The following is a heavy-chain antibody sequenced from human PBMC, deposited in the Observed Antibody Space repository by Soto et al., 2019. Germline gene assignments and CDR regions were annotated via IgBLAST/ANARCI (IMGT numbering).Heavy chain of an antibody. CDR1: GFTFSSYG. V-gene: IGHV3-30*18. CDR3: AKDGVLRFLEWLYYSSAYMDV. J-gene: IGHJ6*03. Sequence: GGSLRLSCAASGFTFSSYGMHWVRQAPGKGLEWVAVISNDGSNKYYADSVKGRFTISRDKSKNTLYLQMSSLRTEDTAVYYCAKDGVLRFLEWLYYSSAYMDVRTQRTTVPVSS. CDR2: ISNDGSNK. D-gene: IGHD3-3*01.